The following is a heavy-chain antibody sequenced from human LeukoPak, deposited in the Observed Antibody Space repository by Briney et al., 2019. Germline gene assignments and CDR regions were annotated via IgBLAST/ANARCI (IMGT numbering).Heavy chain of an antibody. Sequence: SGTLSLTCAVYGGSFSGYYWSWIRQPPGKGLEWIGEINHSGSTNYNPSLKSRVTISVDTSKNQFSLKLSSVTAADTAVYYCARGASASGAYYDYVWGSYRYSLIYDYWGQGTLVTVSS. J-gene: IGHJ4*02. V-gene: IGHV4-34*01. CDR1: GGSFSGYY. CDR3: ARGASASGAYYDYVWGSYRYSLIYDY. D-gene: IGHD3-16*02. CDR2: INHSGST.